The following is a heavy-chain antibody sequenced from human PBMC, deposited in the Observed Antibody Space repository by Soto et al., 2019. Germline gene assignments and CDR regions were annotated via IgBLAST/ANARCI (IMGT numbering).Heavy chain of an antibody. Sequence: SETLSLTCSVPGGSIRSSSSTYYWGWMRQPPGKGLEWIASFFYSGKSFYNPSLKSRVTMSVDTSKNQFSLNLSSVTAADTAVYYCARRRYSSSWLRTRYYYGMDVWGQGTTVT. V-gene: IGHV4-39*01. D-gene: IGHD6-13*01. CDR3: ARRRYSSSWLRTRYYYGMDV. CDR2: FFYSGKS. CDR1: GGSIRSSSSTYY. J-gene: IGHJ6*02.